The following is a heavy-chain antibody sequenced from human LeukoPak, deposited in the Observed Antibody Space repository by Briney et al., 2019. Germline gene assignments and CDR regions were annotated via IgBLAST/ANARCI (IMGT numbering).Heavy chain of an antibody. J-gene: IGHJ5*02. Sequence: GRSLRLSCAASGFTFSSYGMHWVRQAPGKGLEWVAVISYDGSNKYYADSVKGRFTISRDNSKNTLYLQMNNLRAEDTAVYYCAKGPYYYGSGSYDPWGQGTLVTVSS. CDR3: AKGPYYYGSGSYDP. D-gene: IGHD3-10*01. CDR1: GFTFSSYG. CDR2: ISYDGSNK. V-gene: IGHV3-30*18.